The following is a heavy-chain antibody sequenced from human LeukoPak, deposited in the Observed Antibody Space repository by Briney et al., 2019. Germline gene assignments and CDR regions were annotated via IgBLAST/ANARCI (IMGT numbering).Heavy chain of an antibody. V-gene: IGHV4-59*01. J-gene: IGHJ5*02. CDR3: ARGLGGWYGWFDP. Sequence: SETLSLTCTVSGGSISSYYWSWIRQPPGKGLEWIGYIYYSGSTNYNPSLKSRVTISVDTSKNQFSLKLSSVTAAGTAVYYCARGLGGWYGWFDPWGQGTLVTVSS. CDR2: IYYSGST. D-gene: IGHD6-19*01. CDR1: GGSISSYY.